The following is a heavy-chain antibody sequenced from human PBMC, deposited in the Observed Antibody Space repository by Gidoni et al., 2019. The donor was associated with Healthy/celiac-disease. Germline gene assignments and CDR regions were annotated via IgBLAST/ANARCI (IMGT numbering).Heavy chain of an antibody. V-gene: IGHV3-33*08. J-gene: IGHJ4*02. CDR2: IWYDGSNK. CDR3: ARGGQWLGQGGVPFDY. CDR1: GFTFSSYG. Sequence: QVQLVESGGGVVQPGRSLRLSCAASGFTFSSYGMHWVRQAPGKGLEWVAVIWYDGSNKYYADSVKGRFTISRDNSKNTLYLQMNSLRAEDTAVYYCARGGQWLGQGGVPFDYWGQGTLVTVSS. D-gene: IGHD6-19*01.